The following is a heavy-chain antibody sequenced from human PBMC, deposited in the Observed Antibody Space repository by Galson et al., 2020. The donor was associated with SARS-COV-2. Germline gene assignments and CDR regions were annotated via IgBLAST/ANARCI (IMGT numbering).Heavy chain of an antibody. Sequence: ASVKVSCEASGYTFSGYYMHWVRQAPGQGLEWMGWINPNSGRAIYAQKFQGRVTMTRDTSISTAYMELRSLTSDDTAVYYCATAAYSGAGRPAYWGQGTLVTVSS. J-gene: IGHJ4*02. CDR1: GYTFSGYY. D-gene: IGHD6-25*01. CDR3: ATAAYSGAGRPAY. CDR2: INPNSGRA. V-gene: IGHV1-2*02.